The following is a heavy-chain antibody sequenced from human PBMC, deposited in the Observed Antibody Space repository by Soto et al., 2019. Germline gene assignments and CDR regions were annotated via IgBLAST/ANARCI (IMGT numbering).Heavy chain of an antibody. CDR1: GGSISSYY. Sequence: SETLSLTCTVSGGSISSYYWSWIRQPPGKGLEWIGYIYYSGSTNYNPSLKSRVTISVDTSKNQFSLKLSSVTAADTAVYYCARHPGWFGELSDYYYYYMDVWGKGTTVTVSS. V-gene: IGHV4-59*08. CDR2: IYYSGST. D-gene: IGHD3-10*01. J-gene: IGHJ6*03. CDR3: ARHPGWFGELSDYYYYYMDV.